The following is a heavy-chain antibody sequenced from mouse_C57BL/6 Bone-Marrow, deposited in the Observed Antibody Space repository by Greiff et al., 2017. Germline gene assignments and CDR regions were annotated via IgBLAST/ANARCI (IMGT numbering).Heavy chain of an antibody. CDR3: ARGNGSSWFAY. J-gene: IGHJ3*01. D-gene: IGHD1-1*01. V-gene: IGHV5-4*03. CDR1: GFTFSSYA. CDR2: ISDGGSYT. Sequence: EVKLQESGGGLVKPGGSLKLSCAASGFTFSSYAMSWVRQTPEKRLEWVATISDGGSYTYYPDNVKGRFTISRDNAKNNLYLQMSHLKSEDTAMYYCARGNGSSWFAYWGQGTLVTVSA.